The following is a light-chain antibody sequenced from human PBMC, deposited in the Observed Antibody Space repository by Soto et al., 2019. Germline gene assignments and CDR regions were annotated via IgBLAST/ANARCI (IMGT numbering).Light chain of an antibody. J-gene: IGKJ1*01. CDR2: DAS. CDR1: QSINSW. V-gene: IGKV1-5*01. CDR3: QQYNSYSPGWT. Sequence: IQLTQSPSSLSASVGDRVTVTCRASQSINSWLAWYQQKPGKAPKLLIYDASSLESGVPSRFSGSGSGTEFTLTISSLQPDDFATYYCQQYNSYSPGWTFGQGTKVDIK.